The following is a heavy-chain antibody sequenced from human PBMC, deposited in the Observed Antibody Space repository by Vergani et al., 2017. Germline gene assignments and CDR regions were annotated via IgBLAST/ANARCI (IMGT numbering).Heavy chain of an antibody. V-gene: IGHV4-59*01. Sequence: QVQLQESGPGLVKPSETLSLTCTVSGGSISTYYWSWIRQPPGKGLEWIGSIYYSGCTNYNPSLKSRVTISVDTSKNQFSLKLSSVTAADTAVYYCARTPYWYFDLWGRGTLVTVSS. CDR1: GGSISTYY. CDR2: IYYSGCT. J-gene: IGHJ2*01. CDR3: ARTPYWYFDL.